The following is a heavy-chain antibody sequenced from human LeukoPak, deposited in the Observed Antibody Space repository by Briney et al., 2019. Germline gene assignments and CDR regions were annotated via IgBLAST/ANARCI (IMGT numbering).Heavy chain of an antibody. V-gene: IGHV3-7*01. J-gene: IGHJ6*02. CDR1: GFTFSSYW. D-gene: IGHD3-3*01. CDR3: ARGSGTYYDFWSGYFGYYYGMDV. Sequence: GGSLRLSCAASGFTFSSYWMSWVRQAPGKGLEWVANIKQDGSEKYYVDSVKGRFTISRDNAKNTLYLQMNSLRAEDTAVYYCARGSGTYYDFWSGYFGYYYGMDVWGQGTTVTVSS. CDR2: IKQDGSEK.